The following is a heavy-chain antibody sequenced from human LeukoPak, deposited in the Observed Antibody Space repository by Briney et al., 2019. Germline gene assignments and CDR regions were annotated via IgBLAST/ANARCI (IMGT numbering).Heavy chain of an antibody. V-gene: IGHV3-64*01. D-gene: IGHD3-10*01. CDR1: GFTFSSYT. CDR3: ARDGPYRGSSYFFDY. CDR2: ISSSGGST. J-gene: IGHJ4*02. Sequence: GGSLRLSYAASGFTFSSYTMHWVRQAPGKGLEYVSAISSSGGSTHYANSVKGRFTISRDNSKNTLFLQMGSLRAEDMAVYYCARDGPYRGSSYFFDYWGQGTLVTVSS.